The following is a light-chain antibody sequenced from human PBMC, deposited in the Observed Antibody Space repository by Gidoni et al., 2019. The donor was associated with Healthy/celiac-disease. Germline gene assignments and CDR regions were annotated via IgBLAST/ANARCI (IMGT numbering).Light chain of an antibody. CDR1: QSISSY. CDR2: AAS. V-gene: IGKV1-39*01. CDR3: QQSYSTPLT. J-gene: IGKJ4*01. Sequence: DIQITQSPSSLYASVGDRVTITCRVSQSISSYLNWYQQKPGKAPKLLIYAASSLQSGVPSRFSGSGSGTDFTLTISSLQPEDFGTYYCQQSYSTPLTFGGGTKVEIK.